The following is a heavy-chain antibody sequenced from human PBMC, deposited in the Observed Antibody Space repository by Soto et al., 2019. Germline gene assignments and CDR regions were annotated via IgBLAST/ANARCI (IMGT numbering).Heavy chain of an antibody. CDR3: TKENSVINSGYDAFDI. Sequence: GGSLRLSCAASGFTVSSYEMDWVRQAPGKGLEWVAYISISGGTIYYGDSVEGRFTISRDNADNSLYLQMNSLRAEDTAAYYCTKENSVINSGYDAFDIRRRGTVVTASS. V-gene: IGHV3-48*03. CDR1: GFTVSSYE. CDR2: ISISGGTI. D-gene: IGHD5-12*01. J-gene: IGHJ3*02.